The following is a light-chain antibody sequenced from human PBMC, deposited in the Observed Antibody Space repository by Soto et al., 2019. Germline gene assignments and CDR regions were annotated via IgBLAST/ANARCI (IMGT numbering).Light chain of an antibody. Sequence: EVGMTQSPGALSVSPGERATLSCRASQSVTSNVAWYQQKPGQAPRLLIYRASARATGVPARFSGSGSGTEFTLTISSLQSEDVSVYFCQHYNFWPHTFGQGTNVDIK. CDR1: QSVTSN. V-gene: IGKV3-15*01. CDR2: RAS. CDR3: QHYNFWPHT. J-gene: IGKJ2*01.